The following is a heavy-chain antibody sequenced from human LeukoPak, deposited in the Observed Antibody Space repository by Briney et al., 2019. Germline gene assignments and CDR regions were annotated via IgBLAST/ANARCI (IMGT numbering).Heavy chain of an antibody. CDR3: ARLSSQAFDI. J-gene: IGHJ3*02. D-gene: IGHD3-16*02. CDR2: IYTSGST. Sequence: PSQTLSLTCTVSGGSISSGSYYWSWIRQPAGKGLEWIGRIYTSGSTNYNPSLKSRVTISVDTSKNQFSLKLSSVTAADTAVYYCARLSSQAFDIWGQGTMVTVSS. CDR1: GGSISSGSYY. V-gene: IGHV4-61*02.